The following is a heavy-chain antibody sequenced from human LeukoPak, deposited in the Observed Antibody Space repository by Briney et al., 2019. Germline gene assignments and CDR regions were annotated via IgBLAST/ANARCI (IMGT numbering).Heavy chain of an antibody. J-gene: IGHJ6*02. CDR2: INHSGST. V-gene: IGHV4-34*01. CDR1: GGSFSGYY. CDR3: ARVGTTILGDYYYYYGMDV. D-gene: IGHD3-3*01. Sequence: PSETLSLTCAVYGGSFSGYYWSWIRQPPGKGLEWIGEINHSGSTNYNPSLKSRVTISVDTSKNQFSLKLSSVTAADTAVYYCARVGTTILGDYYYYYGMDVWGQGTTVTVSS.